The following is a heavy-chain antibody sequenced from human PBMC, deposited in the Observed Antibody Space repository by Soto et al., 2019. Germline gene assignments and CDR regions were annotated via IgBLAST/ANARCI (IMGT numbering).Heavy chain of an antibody. D-gene: IGHD2-2*01. CDR1: GFTFSSYG. V-gene: IGHV3-30*18. CDR2: ISYDGSNK. Sequence: GGSLRLSCAASGFTFSSYGMHWVRQAPGKGLEWVAVISYDGSNKYYADSVKGRFTISRDNSKNTLYLQMNSLRAEDTAVYYCAKDLYCSSTSCYDGRYYGMDVWGQGTTVTVSS. J-gene: IGHJ6*02. CDR3: AKDLYCSSTSCYDGRYYGMDV.